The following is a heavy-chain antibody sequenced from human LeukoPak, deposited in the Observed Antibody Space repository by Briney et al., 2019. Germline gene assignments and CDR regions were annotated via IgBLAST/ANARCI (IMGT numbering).Heavy chain of an antibody. CDR2: ISTGSSYT. J-gene: IGHJ4*02. D-gene: IGHD6-13*01. CDR3: ASGIAASGTPDH. V-gene: IGHV3-11*03. Sequence: GGSLRLSCEASGFTFSDYYMSWIRQAPGKGLEWVSYISTGSSYTHYADSVKGRFTISRDNAKKSLYLQMNSLRAEDTAMYYCASGIAASGTPDHWGQGTLVTVSS. CDR1: GFTFSDYY.